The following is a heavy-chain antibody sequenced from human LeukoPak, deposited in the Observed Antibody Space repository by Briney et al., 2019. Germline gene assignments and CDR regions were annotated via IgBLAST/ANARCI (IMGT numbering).Heavy chain of an antibody. V-gene: IGHV4-59*01. CDR3: ARDNWDIVVVPAANSHYYYYYMDV. CDR2: IYYCGST. CDR1: GLSISIYH. Sequence: SEPLSLTCTVSGLSISIYHWSWIRQPPGKGLEWIGYIYYCGSTNHNPSLKSRVTISVDTSKNQFSLKLSSVTAADTAVYYCARDNWDIVVVPAANSHYYYYYMDVWGKGTTVTVSS. D-gene: IGHD2-2*01. J-gene: IGHJ6*03.